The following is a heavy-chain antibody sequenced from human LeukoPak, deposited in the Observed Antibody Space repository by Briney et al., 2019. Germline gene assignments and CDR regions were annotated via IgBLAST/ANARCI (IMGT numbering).Heavy chain of an antibody. CDR2: IKQDGGNK. V-gene: IGHV3-7*03. J-gene: IGHJ3*02. D-gene: IGHD3-10*01. CDR1: GFTFSSYC. Sequence: GGSLRLSCAASGFTFSSYCMSWVRQAPGKGLEWVANIKQDGGNKDYADSVKGRFTISRDNAKNTLYLQMNSLRAEDTAVYYCAKSTGHSGANAFDIWGGRAMVTVSS. CDR3: AKSTGHSGANAFDI.